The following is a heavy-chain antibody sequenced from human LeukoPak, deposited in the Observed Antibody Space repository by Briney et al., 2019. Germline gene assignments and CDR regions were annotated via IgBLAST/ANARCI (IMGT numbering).Heavy chain of an antibody. V-gene: IGHV1-69*04. Sequence: SVRVSCKASGGTFSSYAISWVRQAPGQGLEWMGRIIPILGIANYAQKFQGRVTITADKSTSTAYMELSSLRSEDTAVYYCAREGVESALDYWGQGTLVTVSS. J-gene: IGHJ4*02. CDR1: GGTFSSYA. CDR2: IIPILGIA. CDR3: AREGVESALDY.